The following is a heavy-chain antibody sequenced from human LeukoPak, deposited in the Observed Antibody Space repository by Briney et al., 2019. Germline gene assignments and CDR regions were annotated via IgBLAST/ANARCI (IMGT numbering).Heavy chain of an antibody. D-gene: IGHD4-17*01. Sequence: GRSLRLSCAASRFTFSSYAMHWVRQAPGKGLEWVAVISYDGSNKYYADSVKGRFTISRDNSKNTLYLQMNSLRAEDTAVYYCARDGYGDYVLGYFDYWGQGTLVTVSS. CDR2: ISYDGSNK. CDR3: ARDGYGDYVLGYFDY. CDR1: RFTFSSYA. V-gene: IGHV3-30-3*01. J-gene: IGHJ4*02.